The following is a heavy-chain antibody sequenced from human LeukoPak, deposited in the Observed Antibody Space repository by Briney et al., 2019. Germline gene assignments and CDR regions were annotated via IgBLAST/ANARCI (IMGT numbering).Heavy chain of an antibody. CDR1: GYSFPSYW. V-gene: IGHV5-51*01. CDR3: ARGRDAYNYFDY. Sequence: GESLKISCKGSGYSFPSYWIGWVRQMPGKGLEWMGIIHPGGSDTRYSPSFQGQVTISVDNSISTTYLQWSSLKASDTAMYYCARGRDAYNYFDYWGQGTLVTVSS. D-gene: IGHD1-1*01. CDR2: IHPGGSDT. J-gene: IGHJ4*02.